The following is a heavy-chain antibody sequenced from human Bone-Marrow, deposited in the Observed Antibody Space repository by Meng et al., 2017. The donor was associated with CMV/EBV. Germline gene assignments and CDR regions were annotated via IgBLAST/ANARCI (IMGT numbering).Heavy chain of an antibody. J-gene: IGHJ4*02. V-gene: IGHV4-34*01. Sequence: QVHLQQWGEGLLKPSETLSLTCGVYGAPFSGYWSWVRQPPGKGLEWIGEITHSGSTNYNVSLKSRVTISIDTSKNQFSLKLSSVTATDTAVYYCAPGFRSWSGSYPSWGQGTLVTVSS. CDR3: APGFRSWSGSYPS. CDR1: GAPFSGY. D-gene: IGHD1-26*01. CDR2: ITHSGST.